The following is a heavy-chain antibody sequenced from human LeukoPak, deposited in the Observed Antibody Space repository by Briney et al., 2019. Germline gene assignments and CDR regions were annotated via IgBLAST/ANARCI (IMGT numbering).Heavy chain of an antibody. CDR1: GFTFSSYA. D-gene: IGHD3-10*01. CDR3: AKAYYGSGSDLDY. Sequence: HPGGSLRLSCAGSGFTFSSYAMSWVRQAPGKGLEWVSAISGSGGSTYYADSVKGRFTISRDNSKNTLYLQMNSLRAEDTAVYYCAKAYYGSGSDLDYWGQGTLVTVSS. J-gene: IGHJ4*02. V-gene: IGHV3-23*01. CDR2: ISGSGGST.